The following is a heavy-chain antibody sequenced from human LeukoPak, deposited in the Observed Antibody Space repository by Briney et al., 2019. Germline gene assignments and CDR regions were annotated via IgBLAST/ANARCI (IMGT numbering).Heavy chain of an antibody. CDR2: ISSSGSTI. CDR1: GFTFSSYE. V-gene: IGHV3-48*03. D-gene: IGHD3-22*01. CDR3: AIWYDSSDWADY. Sequence: PGGSLRLSCAASGFTFSSYEMNWVRQAPGKGLEWVSYISSSGSTIYYADSVKGRFTISRDNDKNSLYLQMNSLRAEDTAVYYCAIWYDSSDWADYWGQGTLVTVSS. J-gene: IGHJ4*02.